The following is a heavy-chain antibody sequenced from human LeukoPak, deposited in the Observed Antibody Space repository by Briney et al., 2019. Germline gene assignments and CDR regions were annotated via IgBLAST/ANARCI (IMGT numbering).Heavy chain of an antibody. J-gene: IGHJ4*02. CDR3: ARGSFSRWTTQSYFDY. CDR1: VYTFNSYD. D-gene: IGHD4-23*01. CDR2: MSPKSGNT. V-gene: IGHV1-8*01. Sequence: ASVKVSCKFSVYTFNSYDLYGLRHAPGQGPVWMGGMSPKSGNTSSAQRFQGRATITTDTSKSSPYMQLTNLRPEDKAVYYCARGSFSRWTTQSYFDYWGQGTPVTVSS.